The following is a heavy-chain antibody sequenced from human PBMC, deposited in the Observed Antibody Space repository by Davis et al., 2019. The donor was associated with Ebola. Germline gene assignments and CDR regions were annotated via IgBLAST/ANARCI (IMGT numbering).Heavy chain of an antibody. CDR2: IWYDGSNK. D-gene: IGHD5-18*01. CDR3: AKIHSESPNVDTAMVTDY. Sequence: GGSLRLSCAASGFTFSSYGMHWVRQAPGKGLEWVAVIWYDGSNKYYADSVKGRFTISRDNSKNTLYLQMNSLRAEDTAVYYCAKIHSESPNVDTAMVTDYWGQGTLVTVSS. CDR1: GFTFSSYG. J-gene: IGHJ4*02. V-gene: IGHV3-30*02.